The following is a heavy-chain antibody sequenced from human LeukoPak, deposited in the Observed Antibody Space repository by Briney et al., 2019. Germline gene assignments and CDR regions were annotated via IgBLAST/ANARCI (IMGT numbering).Heavy chain of an antibody. D-gene: IGHD3-10*01. CDR1: GFSFDTYS. J-gene: IGHJ4*02. V-gene: IGHV3-21*01. CDR3: ARDYFASGGYSVFYVDS. Sequence: GGSLRLSCAASGFSFDTYSFNWVRQAPGKGLEWVSSININGHYIYYADSVKGRFTVSRDNAKNSLYLQMNSLRAEDTAVYYCARDYFASGGYSVFYVDSWGQGTLVTVSS. CDR2: ININGHYI.